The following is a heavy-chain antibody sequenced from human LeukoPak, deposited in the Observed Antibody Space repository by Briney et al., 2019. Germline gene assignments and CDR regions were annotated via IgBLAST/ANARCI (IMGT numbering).Heavy chain of an antibody. Sequence: GGSLRLSCAASGFTFSSYDMHWVRQATGKGLEWVSAIGTAGDTYYPGSVKGRFTISRENAKNSLYLQMNSLRAGDTAVYYCAKPLFLAAAGTGSFDYWGQGTLVTVSS. CDR1: GFTFSSYD. D-gene: IGHD6-13*01. J-gene: IGHJ4*02. CDR2: IGTAGDT. V-gene: IGHV3-13*01. CDR3: AKPLFLAAAGTGSFDY.